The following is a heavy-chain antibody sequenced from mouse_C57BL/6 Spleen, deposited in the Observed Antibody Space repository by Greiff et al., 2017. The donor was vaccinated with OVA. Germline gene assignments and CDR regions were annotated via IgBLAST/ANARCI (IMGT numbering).Heavy chain of an antibody. CDR3: ARDSYGPFAY. J-gene: IGHJ3*01. V-gene: IGHV2-2*01. CDR2: IWSGGST. Sequence: VQLQESGPGLVQPSQSLSITCTVSGFSLTSYGVHWVRQSPGKGLEWLGVIWSGGSTDYNAAFISRLSISKDNSKSQVFFKMNSLQADDTAIYYCARDSYGPFAYWGQGTLVTVSA. D-gene: IGHD1-1*02. CDR1: GFSLTSYG.